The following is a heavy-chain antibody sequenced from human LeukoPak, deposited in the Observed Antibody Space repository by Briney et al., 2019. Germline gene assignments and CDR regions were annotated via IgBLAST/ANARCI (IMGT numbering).Heavy chain of an antibody. V-gene: IGHV3-74*01. CDR3: TRDRTTITLFEL. J-gene: IGHJ4*02. D-gene: IGHD4-11*01. CDR2: ISPDGSTT. Sequence: GGSLRLSCAASGFSISSYWMHWVRQVPGKGLVWVSRISPDGSTTGYADSVRGRFTASRDNARNTLYLQINSLRAEDSAVYYCTRDRTTITLFELWGQGTLVTVSS. CDR1: GFSISSYW.